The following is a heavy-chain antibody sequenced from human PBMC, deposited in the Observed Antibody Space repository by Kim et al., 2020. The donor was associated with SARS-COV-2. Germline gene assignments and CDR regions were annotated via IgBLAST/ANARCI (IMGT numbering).Heavy chain of an antibody. Sequence: SETLSLTCSVYGASISSGGYYWTWIRQHPGKGLEWIGHSYYSGNTQYNPSLQSRVMISVDTSKNQFSLKLSSVTGADTAVYYCARVYTAAGAIGDRVFRYWGQGAQVTVSS. CDR1: GASISSGGYY. J-gene: IGHJ4*02. D-gene: IGHD6-13*01. CDR2: SYYSGNT. CDR3: ARVYTAAGAIGDRVFRY. V-gene: IGHV4-31*03.